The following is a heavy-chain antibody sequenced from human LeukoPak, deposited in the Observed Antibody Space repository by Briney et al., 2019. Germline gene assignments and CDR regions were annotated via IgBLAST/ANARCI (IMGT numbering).Heavy chain of an antibody. CDR3: ARRAHLGGNYFDY. J-gene: IGHJ4*02. Sequence: GESLKISCKGSGYSFTSCWIGWVRQMPGKGLEWMGIIYPGDSDTTYSPSFQGQVTISADKSISTAYLQWSSLKASDTAMYYCARRAHLGGNYFDYWGQGTLVTVSS. V-gene: IGHV5-51*01. CDR1: GYSFTSCW. D-gene: IGHD2-8*01. CDR2: IYPGDSDT.